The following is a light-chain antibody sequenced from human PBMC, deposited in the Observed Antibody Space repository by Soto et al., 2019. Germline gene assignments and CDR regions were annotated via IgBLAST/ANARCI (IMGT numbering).Light chain of an antibody. V-gene: IGKV3-20*01. CDR1: QSLTNSF. CDR3: QQYGTSEII. J-gene: IGKJ5*01. CDR2: DTS. Sequence: EFVLTQSPGTLSLSPGKRATLSCRASQSLTNSFMAWYQQKPGQAPRLLIYDTSSRASGIPDRFSGSGSGTDFTLTISRLETEDFAVFYCQQYGTSEIIFGQGTRLEIK.